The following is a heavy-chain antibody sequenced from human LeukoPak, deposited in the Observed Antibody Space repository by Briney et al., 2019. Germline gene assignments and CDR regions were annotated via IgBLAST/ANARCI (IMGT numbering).Heavy chain of an antibody. CDR3: ARVAAATFDY. Sequence: GGSLRLSCAVSGFTFNNYGMHRVSQAPGKGMEWVAVISYDGSNKYYADSVKGRFTISRDNSKNTLYLQMNSLRAEDTAVYYCARVAAATFDYWGQGTLVTVSS. CDR1: GFTFNNYG. V-gene: IGHV3-30*03. CDR2: ISYDGSNK. D-gene: IGHD6-13*01. J-gene: IGHJ4*02.